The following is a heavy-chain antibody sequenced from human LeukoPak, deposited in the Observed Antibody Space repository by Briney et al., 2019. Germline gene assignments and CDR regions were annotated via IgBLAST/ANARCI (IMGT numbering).Heavy chain of an antibody. CDR3: ARIFAARRKNYYYRDV. V-gene: IGHV4-34*01. D-gene: IGHD6-6*01. Sequence: SQTLSLSCALYGGSFSGYYWSWIRHPPEKGLGWIGEINHSGSTNYNPSLKSRVDISVDTSKNQFSLKLSSVTAADTAVYYCARIFAARRKNYYYRDVWGKGTTLTVSS. CDR2: INHSGST. CDR1: GGSFSGYY. J-gene: IGHJ6*03.